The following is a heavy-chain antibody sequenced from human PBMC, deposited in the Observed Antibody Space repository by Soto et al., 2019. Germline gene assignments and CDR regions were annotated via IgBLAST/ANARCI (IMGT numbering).Heavy chain of an antibody. CDR3: ARDGGQDY. Sequence: EVQLLESGGGLVQPGGSLRLSCAASGFTFSSYAMSWVRQAPGKGLEWVSAISGSGGSTYYADSVKGRFTISRDNSKNTLYLQMNSRGAEDRAVYYWARDGGQDYGGQGTLVTVSS. CDR1: GFTFSSYA. J-gene: IGHJ4*02. CDR2: ISGSGGST. D-gene: IGHD3-16*01. V-gene: IGHV3-23*01.